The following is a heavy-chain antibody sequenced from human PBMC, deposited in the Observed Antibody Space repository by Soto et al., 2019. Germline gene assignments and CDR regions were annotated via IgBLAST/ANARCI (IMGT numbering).Heavy chain of an antibody. Sequence: LRLSCTASGFTFSEYSMSWVRQAPGKGLEWVSSITHSGTYVYYADSVKGRFTISGDSASNSLFLQMTSLRAEDTAVYHCARARGNDWYSDYWGQGTLVTVSS. CDR1: GFTFSEYS. J-gene: IGHJ4*02. CDR2: ITHSGTYV. V-gene: IGHV3-21*01. D-gene: IGHD5-12*01. CDR3: ARARGNDWYSDY.